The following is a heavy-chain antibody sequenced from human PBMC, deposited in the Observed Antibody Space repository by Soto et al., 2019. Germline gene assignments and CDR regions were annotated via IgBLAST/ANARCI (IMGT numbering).Heavy chain of an antibody. CDR1: GGSISTVGHY. CDR2: TYHTGST. CDR3: ARATVTLRSRNCDY. D-gene: IGHD1-1*01. Sequence: NPSETLSLTCSVSGGSISTVGHYWTWIRQPPGKGLEWIGSTYHTGSTYYSKSLRSRLTMSVDTSKSQFSLRLSSVTAADTAVYYCARATVTLRSRNCDYWGQGSLVSVSA. V-gene: IGHV4-31*03. J-gene: IGHJ4*02.